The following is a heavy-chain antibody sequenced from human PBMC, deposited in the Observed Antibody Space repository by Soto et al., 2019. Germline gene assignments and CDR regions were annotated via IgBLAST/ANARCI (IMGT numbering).Heavy chain of an antibody. J-gene: IGHJ5*02. D-gene: IGHD3-9*01. CDR2: IYYSGST. Sequence: PSETLSLTCTVSGGSISSYYWSWIRQPPGKGLEWIGYIYYSGSTNYNPSLKSRVTISVDTSKNQFSLKLSSVTAADTAVYYCARSYYDILTGYYDVNWFDPWGQGALVTVSS. CDR3: ARSYYDILTGYYDVNWFDP. V-gene: IGHV4-59*01. CDR1: GGSISSYY.